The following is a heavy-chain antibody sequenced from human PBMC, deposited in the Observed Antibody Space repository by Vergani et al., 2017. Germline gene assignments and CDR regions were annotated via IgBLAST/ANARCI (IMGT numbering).Heavy chain of an antibody. J-gene: IGHJ6*02. D-gene: IGHD3-10*01. V-gene: IGHV1-18*01. CDR3: ARESREYGSGSYSHGMDV. Sequence: QVQMVQSGAEVKKPGASVKVSCKASGYTFTSYGISWVRQAPGQGLEWMGWISAYNGNTNYAQKLQGRVTMTTDTSTSTAYMELRSLRADDTAVYYCARESREYGSGSYSHGMDVWGQGTTVTVSS. CDR2: ISAYNGNT. CDR1: GYTFTSYG.